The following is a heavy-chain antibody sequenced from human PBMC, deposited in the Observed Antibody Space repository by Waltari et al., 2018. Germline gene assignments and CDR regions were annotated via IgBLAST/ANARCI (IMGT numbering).Heavy chain of an antibody. J-gene: IGHJ6*03. CDR2: ISYDGSNK. Sequence: QVQLVESGGGVVQPGRSLRLSCAASGFTFNRNAMHWVRQAPGKGLEWVAVISYDGSNKFYADSVKGRFSISRDNSKNTLYLQMNSLRSEDTAVYYCARDLIWGSTSYYYYYMDVWGKGTTVTVSS. CDR3: ARDLIWGSTSYYYYYMDV. D-gene: IGHD2-2*01. CDR1: GFTFNRNA. V-gene: IGHV3-30*16.